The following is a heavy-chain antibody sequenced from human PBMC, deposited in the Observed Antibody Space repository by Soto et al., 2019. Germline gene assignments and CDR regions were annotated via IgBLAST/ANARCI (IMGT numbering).Heavy chain of an antibody. Sequence: PGGSLRLSCAASGFTFSSYGMHWVRQAPGKGLEWVAVISYDGSNKYYADSVKGRLTISRDNSKNTLYLQMNSLRAEDTAVYYCADVVGATNYWGQGTLVTVSS. CDR2: ISYDGSNK. D-gene: IGHD1-26*01. V-gene: IGHV3-30*03. CDR3: ADVVGATNY. CDR1: GFTFSSYG. J-gene: IGHJ4*02.